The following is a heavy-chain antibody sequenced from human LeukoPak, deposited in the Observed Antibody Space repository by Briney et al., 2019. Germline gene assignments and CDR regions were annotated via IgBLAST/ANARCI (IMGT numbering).Heavy chain of an antibody. CDR3: AKRPSGYSSSWYYFDH. V-gene: IGHV3-23*01. D-gene: IGHD6-13*01. J-gene: IGHJ4*02. Sequence: PGGSLRLSCAASGFTFSSYAMSWVRQAPGKGLEWVSNINNSGGSTYYADSVKGRFTISRDNSKNALYLQMNSLRAEDTAVYFCAKRPSGYSSSWYYFDHWSQGTLVTVSS. CDR2: INNSGGST. CDR1: GFTFSSYA.